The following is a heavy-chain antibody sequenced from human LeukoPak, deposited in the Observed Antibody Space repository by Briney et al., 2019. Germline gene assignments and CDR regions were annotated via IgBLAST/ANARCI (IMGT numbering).Heavy chain of an antibody. V-gene: IGHV3-30*18. CDR3: VKDRTINGRSSPFDS. D-gene: IGHD1-26*01. Sequence: PGGSLRLSCAASEFSFTTYGMHWAPQAPPRGLEWLAAKSYDGRNQNYADSVKGRFTIFRDNSQNTLYLQMNSLRAEDTALYYCVKDRTINGRSSPFDSWGQGTLVTVSS. CDR2: KSYDGRNQ. CDR1: EFSFTTYG. J-gene: IGHJ4*02.